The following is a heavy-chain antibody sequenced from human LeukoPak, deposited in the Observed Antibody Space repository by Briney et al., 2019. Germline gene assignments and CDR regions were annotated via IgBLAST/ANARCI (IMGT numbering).Heavy chain of an antibody. Sequence: GGSLRLSCAASGFTVSSNYMSWVRQAPGKGLEWVSVIYSGGSTYYADSVKGRFTISRDNSKNTLYLQMNSLRAEDTAVYYCARSKRTSKTVTHFDYWGQGTLVTVSS. CDR3: ARSKRTSKTVTHFDY. J-gene: IGHJ4*02. D-gene: IGHD5-18*01. V-gene: IGHV3-66*01. CDR2: IYSGGST. CDR1: GFTVSSNY.